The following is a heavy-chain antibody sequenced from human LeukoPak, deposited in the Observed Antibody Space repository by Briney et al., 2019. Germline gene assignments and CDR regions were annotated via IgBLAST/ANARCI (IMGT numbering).Heavy chain of an antibody. CDR2: ISWDSKYR. D-gene: IGHD3-10*01. V-gene: IGHV3-21*01. J-gene: IGHJ6*02. Sequence: GGSLRLSCEASGFTFRTYSMNWVRQAPGKGLEWVSAISWDSKYRYYADSVKGRFTISRDDAKNSLYLRMNSLRAEDTAVYYCARITSYYPYGMDVWGQGTTVTVSS. CDR1: GFTFRTYS. CDR3: ARITSYYPYGMDV.